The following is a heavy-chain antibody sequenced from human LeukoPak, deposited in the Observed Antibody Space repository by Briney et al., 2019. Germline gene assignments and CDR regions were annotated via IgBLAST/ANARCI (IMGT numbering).Heavy chain of an antibody. J-gene: IGHJ4*02. Sequence: ASVKVSCKASGYTFTAYHMHWVRQAPGQGLEWMGWINPNSGGTNYEQKFQGRVTMTRDTSISTAYMELSRLRSDDTAVYYCAREQAVKFDFWGQGTLVTVSS. CDR2: INPNSGGT. V-gene: IGHV1-2*02. D-gene: IGHD4-17*01. CDR1: GYTFTAYH. CDR3: AREQAVKFDF.